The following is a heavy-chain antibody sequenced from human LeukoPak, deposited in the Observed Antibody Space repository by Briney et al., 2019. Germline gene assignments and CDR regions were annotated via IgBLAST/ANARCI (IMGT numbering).Heavy chain of an antibody. D-gene: IGHD6-13*01. CDR1: GGSISSYY. CDR3: ARVGSRGFDT. V-gene: IGHV4-4*07. J-gene: IGHJ5*02. Sequence: SETLSLTCTVSGGSISSYYWSWIRQPAGKGLEWIGRIYTSGSTNYNPSLKSRVTMSVDTSKNQCSLELSSGTAADTAVYDGARVGSRGFDTWGEGTLVTVSS. CDR2: IYTSGST.